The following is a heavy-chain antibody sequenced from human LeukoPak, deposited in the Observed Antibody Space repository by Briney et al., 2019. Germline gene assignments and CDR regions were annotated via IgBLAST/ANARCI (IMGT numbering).Heavy chain of an antibody. J-gene: IGHJ4*02. Sequence: SETLSLTCTVSGGSISSGGYYWSWIRQHPGKGLEWIGYIYYSGSSYYNPSLKSRVTISVDTSKNQFSLKLSSVTAADTAVYYCARVDYGDLNPYFDYWGQGTLVTVSS. CDR3: ARVDYGDLNPYFDY. V-gene: IGHV4-31*03. CDR1: GGSISSGGYY. D-gene: IGHD4-17*01. CDR2: IYYSGSS.